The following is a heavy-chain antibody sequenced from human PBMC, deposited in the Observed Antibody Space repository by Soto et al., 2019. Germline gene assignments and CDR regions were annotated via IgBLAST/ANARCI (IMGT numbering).Heavy chain of an antibody. CDR1: GGTFSSYA. V-gene: IGHV1-69*13. J-gene: IGHJ6*02. CDR3: ARAEKSFITMIVVVIPSYGMDV. Sequence: SVKVSCKASGGTFSSYAISWVRQAPGQGLEWMGGIIPIFGTANYAQKFQGRVTITADESTSTAYMELSSLRSEDTAVYYCARAEKSFITMIVVVIPSYGMDVWGQGTTVTVSS. D-gene: IGHD3-22*01. CDR2: IIPIFGTA.